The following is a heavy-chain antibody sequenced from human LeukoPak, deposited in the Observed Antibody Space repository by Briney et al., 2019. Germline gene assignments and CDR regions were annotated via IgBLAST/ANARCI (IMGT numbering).Heavy chain of an antibody. J-gene: IGHJ4*02. CDR2: SRNTASIYTT. D-gene: IGHD1-7*01. CDR1: GFTFSDHD. CDR3: AREDPNYGRFFDY. V-gene: IGHV3-72*01. Sequence: GALRLSCAASGFTFSDHDMDWVRQAPGKGLQWVGRSRNTASIYTTKYAASVKGIFTISRDDSQNTLFLQMNSLKTEDTAVNYCAREDPNYGRFFDYWGQGTLVTVSS.